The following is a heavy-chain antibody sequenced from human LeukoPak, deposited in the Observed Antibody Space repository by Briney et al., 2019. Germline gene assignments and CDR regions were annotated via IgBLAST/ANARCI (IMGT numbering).Heavy chain of an antibody. CDR1: GYTFTSYG. V-gene: IGHV1-18*01. D-gene: IGHD3-3*01. J-gene: IGHJ4*02. CDR2: ISAYHGNT. Sequence: ASVKVSCKASGYTFTSYGLSWVRQAPGQGLEWMGWISAYHGNTNYAQKLQGRVTMTTDTSTRTAYMELRSLRSDDTAVYYCARDWATFTIFGVVEHPHFDYWGQGTLVTVSS. CDR3: ARDWATFTIFGVVEHPHFDY.